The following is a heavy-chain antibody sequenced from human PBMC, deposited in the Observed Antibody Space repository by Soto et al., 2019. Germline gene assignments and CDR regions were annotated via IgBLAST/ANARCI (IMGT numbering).Heavy chain of an antibody. CDR3: ARGDYASGSPHYYYGMDD. Sequence: SVKVSCKASGGTFSSYAMSWVRQAPGQGLEWMGGIIPIFGTANYAQKFQGRVTITADESTSTAYMELSSLRSEDTAVYYCARGDYASGSPHYYYGMDDGAQVTTSTVS. J-gene: IGHJ6*02. CDR2: IIPIFGTA. CDR1: GGTFSSYA. D-gene: IGHD3-10*01. V-gene: IGHV1-69*13.